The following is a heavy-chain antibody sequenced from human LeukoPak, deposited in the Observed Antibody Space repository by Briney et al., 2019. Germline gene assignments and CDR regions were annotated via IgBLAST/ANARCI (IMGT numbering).Heavy chain of an antibody. V-gene: IGHV4-34*01. CDR1: GGSFSGYY. J-gene: IGHJ4*02. Sequence: SETLSLTCAVYGGSFSGYYWSWIRQPPGKGLEWIGEINHSGSTNYNPSLKSRVTISVDTSKNQFSLKLSSVTAADTAVYYCARGPIMITFGGVIVKEPFDYWGQGTLVTVSS. CDR3: ARGPIMITFGGVIVKEPFDY. D-gene: IGHD3-16*02. CDR2: INHSGST.